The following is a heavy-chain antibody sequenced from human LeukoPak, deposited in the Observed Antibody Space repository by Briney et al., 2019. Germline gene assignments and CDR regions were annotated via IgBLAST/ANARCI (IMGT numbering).Heavy chain of an antibody. CDR3: AKDGSPEYYDFWSGYPHMDAFDI. CDR2: ISYDGSNK. V-gene: IGHV3-30*18. J-gene: IGHJ3*02. D-gene: IGHD3-3*01. Sequence: PGRSLRLSCAASGFTFSSYGMHWVRQAPGKGLEWVAVISYDGSNKYYADSVKGRFTISRDNSKNTLYLQMNSLRAEDTAVYYCAKDGSPEYYDFWSGYPHMDAFDIWGQGTMVTVSS. CDR1: GFTFSSYG.